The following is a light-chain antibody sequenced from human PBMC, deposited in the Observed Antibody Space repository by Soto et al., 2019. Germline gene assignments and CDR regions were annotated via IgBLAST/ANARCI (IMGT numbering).Light chain of an antibody. CDR2: AAS. V-gene: IGKV3-15*01. Sequence: EIVMTQSPATLSVSPGERATLSCRASQRVSSNLAWYQQKPGQAPRLLIYAASTRATGIPARFSGSGSGTEFTLTISSLQSEDFAVYYCQQYNNWPETFGQGTKVEVK. CDR1: QRVSSN. CDR3: QQYNNWPET. J-gene: IGKJ1*01.